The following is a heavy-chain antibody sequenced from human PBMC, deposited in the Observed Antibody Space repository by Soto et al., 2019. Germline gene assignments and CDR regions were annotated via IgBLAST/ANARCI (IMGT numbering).Heavy chain of an antibody. CDR3: ARGINYYDSGDDALDI. J-gene: IGHJ3*02. CDR1: GYTFTSYD. Sequence: QVQLVQSGAEVKKPGASVKVSCKASGYTFTSYDINWVRQATGQGLEWMGWMNPNSGNTGYAQRFQGRVTMTRNTSISTAYMELSSLRSEYTAVYYCARGINYYDSGDDALDIWGQGTMVTVSS. V-gene: IGHV1-8*01. CDR2: MNPNSGNT. D-gene: IGHD3-10*01.